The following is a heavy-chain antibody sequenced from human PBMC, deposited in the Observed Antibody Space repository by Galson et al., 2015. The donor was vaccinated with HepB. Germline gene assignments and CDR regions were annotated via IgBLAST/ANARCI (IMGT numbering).Heavy chain of an antibody. CDR2: INAGNGNT. CDR3: ARDGAPAGRGGFDY. V-gene: IGHV1-3*01. J-gene: IGHJ4*02. Sequence: SVKVSCKASGYTFTSYAMHWVRQAPGQRLEWMGWINAGNGNTKYSQKFQGRVTITRDTPASTAYMELSSLRSEDTAVYYCARDGAPAGRGGFDYWGQGTLVTVSS. D-gene: IGHD6-13*01. CDR1: GYTFTSYA.